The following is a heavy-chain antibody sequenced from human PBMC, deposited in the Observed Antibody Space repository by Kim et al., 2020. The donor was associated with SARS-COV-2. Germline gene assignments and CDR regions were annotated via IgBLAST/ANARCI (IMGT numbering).Heavy chain of an antibody. CDR3: ATPGIADRLNYYYGMDV. V-gene: IGHV5-10-1*01. CDR1: GYSFTSYW. Sequence: GESLKISCKGSGYSFTSYWISWVRQMPGKGLEWMGRIDPSDSYTNYSPSFQGHVTISADKSISTAYLQWSSLKASDTAMYYCATPGIADRLNYYYGMDVWGQGTTVTVSS. CDR2: IDPSDSYT. D-gene: IGHD6-6*01. J-gene: IGHJ6*02.